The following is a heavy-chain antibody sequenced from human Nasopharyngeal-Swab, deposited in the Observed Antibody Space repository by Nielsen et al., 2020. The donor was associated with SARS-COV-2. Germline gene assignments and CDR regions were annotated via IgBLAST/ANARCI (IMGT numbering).Heavy chain of an antibody. CDR3: ARDVASGFGELFPLLRGLDI. J-gene: IGHJ6*02. CDR1: GFTINSFA. Sequence: GGSLRLSCAASGFTINSFAMHWVRQAPGKGLEWVAVISYDGNNKYYADSVKGRFTISRDNSKNTVYLQMNSLRPGDTAVYYCARDVASGFGELFPLLRGLDIWGHGTTVTVSS. CDR2: ISYDGNNK. D-gene: IGHD3-10*01. V-gene: IGHV3-30-3*01.